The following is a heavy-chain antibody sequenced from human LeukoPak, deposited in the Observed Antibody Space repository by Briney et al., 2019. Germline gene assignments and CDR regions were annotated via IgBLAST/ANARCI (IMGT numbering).Heavy chain of an antibody. D-gene: IGHD6-13*01. Sequence: PGGSLRLSCAASGFTFSSYAMSWVRQAPGNGLEWVSAISGSGGSTYYADSVKGRFTISRDNSKNTLYLQMNSLRAEDTAVYYCAKEVKVAAAGTGRYFDYWGQGTLVTVSP. J-gene: IGHJ4*02. CDR3: AKEVKVAAAGTGRYFDY. V-gene: IGHV3-23*01. CDR1: GFTFSSYA. CDR2: ISGSGGST.